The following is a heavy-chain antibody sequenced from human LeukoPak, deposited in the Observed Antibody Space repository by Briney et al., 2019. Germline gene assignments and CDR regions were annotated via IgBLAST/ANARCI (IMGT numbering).Heavy chain of an antibody. Sequence: GGSLRLSCTTSGFSFTNYCMTWVRQAPGKGLEWVADIRQDGRSNNYMASVKGRFTVSRGNAKNSLYLQMNSLRAEDTAVFYCARGGMVRRVMGAFDIWGQGTLVTVSS. CDR3: ARGGMVRRVMGAFDI. D-gene: IGHD3-10*01. CDR2: IRQDGRSN. V-gene: IGHV3-7*01. CDR1: GFSFTNYC. J-gene: IGHJ3*02.